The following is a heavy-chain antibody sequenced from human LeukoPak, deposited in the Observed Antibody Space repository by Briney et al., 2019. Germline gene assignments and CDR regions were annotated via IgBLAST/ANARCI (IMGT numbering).Heavy chain of an antibody. CDR2: IYYSGST. CDR3: ARHVDSYGLTYFDY. D-gene: IGHD5-18*01. J-gene: IGHJ4*02. Sequence: PSETLSLTCTVSGGSISSSSYYWGWIRQPPGKGLEWIGSIYYSGSTYYNPSLKSRVTISVDTSKNQFSLKLSSVTAADTAVYYCARHVDSYGLTYFDYWGQGNLVTVSS. V-gene: IGHV4-39*01. CDR1: GGSISSSSYY.